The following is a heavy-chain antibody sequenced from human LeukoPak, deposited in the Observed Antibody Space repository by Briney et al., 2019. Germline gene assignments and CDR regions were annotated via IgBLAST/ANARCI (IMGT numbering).Heavy chain of an antibody. CDR2: ISWNSGSI. CDR1: GFTFDDYA. J-gene: IGHJ4*02. Sequence: GGSLRLSCAASGFTFDDYAMHWVRQAPGKGLEWVSGISWNSGSIGYADSVKGRFTISRDNAKNSLYLRMNSLRAEDTALYYCAKDITYYYDSSGSHYFDYWGQGTLVTVSS. D-gene: IGHD3-22*01. CDR3: AKDITYYYDSSGSHYFDY. V-gene: IGHV3-9*01.